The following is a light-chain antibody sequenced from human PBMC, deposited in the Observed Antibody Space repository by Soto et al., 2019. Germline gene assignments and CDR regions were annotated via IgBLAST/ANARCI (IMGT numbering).Light chain of an antibody. J-gene: IGKJ1*01. Sequence: EIVMTQSPATLSVPPGERATLSCGASQSVRSYLAWYQQKPGQAPRLLIHGASTRAPGIPARFSGSGSGTDFTLTISSLQSEDFAVYYCQQYDNWPQTFGQGTKVDIK. CDR3: QQYDNWPQT. CDR1: QSVRSY. CDR2: GAS. V-gene: IGKV3-15*01.